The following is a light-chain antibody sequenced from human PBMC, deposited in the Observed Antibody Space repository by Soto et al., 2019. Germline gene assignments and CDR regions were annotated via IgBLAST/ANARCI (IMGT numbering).Light chain of an antibody. J-gene: IGKJ2*01. V-gene: IGKV1-16*01. Sequence: DIQVTQSPSSLSASVGDTVTLSCRTSEAVAHFVAWFQQRPGEAPKTLISGATVLQDGVASRFSGSVARRNTNFTLTISNLEPEDSANYFCHQYYEFPLNFGRGTKLDVK. CDR2: GAT. CDR3: HQYYEFPLN. CDR1: EAVAHF.